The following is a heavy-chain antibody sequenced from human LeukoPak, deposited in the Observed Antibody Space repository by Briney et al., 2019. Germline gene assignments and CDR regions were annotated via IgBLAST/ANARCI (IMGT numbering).Heavy chain of an antibody. D-gene: IGHD3-10*01. CDR1: GFTFSNYE. Sequence: GGSLRLSCAASGFTFSNYEMNWVRQAPGKGLEWVSYISSSGRTRYYADSGKGRFTISRDNAKNSLYLQMNSLRAEDTAVYYCARVSERGMVRGGIDYWGQGTLVTVSS. J-gene: IGHJ4*02. V-gene: IGHV3-48*03. CDR2: ISSSGRTR. CDR3: ARVSERGMVRGGIDY.